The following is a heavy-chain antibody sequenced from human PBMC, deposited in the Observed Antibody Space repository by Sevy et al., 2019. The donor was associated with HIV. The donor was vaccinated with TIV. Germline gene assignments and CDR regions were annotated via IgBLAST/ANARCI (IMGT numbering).Heavy chain of an antibody. CDR2: LSFGCGKI. D-gene: IGHD2-8*01. CDR3: AREGCTKPHDY. CDR1: GFDFSIYS. Sequence: GESLKISCAASGFDFSIYSMSWVRQAPGKGLEWVSTLSFGCGKINYADSVKGRITISRDNSKSSVYMQMKNMRVEDTAVYYCAREGCTKPHDYWGQGTLVTVSS. J-gene: IGHJ4*02. V-gene: IGHV3-23*01.